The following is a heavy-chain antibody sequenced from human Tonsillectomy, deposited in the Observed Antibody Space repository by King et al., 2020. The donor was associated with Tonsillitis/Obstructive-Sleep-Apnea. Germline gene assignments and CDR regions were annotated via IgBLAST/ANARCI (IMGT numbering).Heavy chain of an antibody. V-gene: IGHV1-18*01. J-gene: IGHJ4*02. D-gene: IGHD5-24*01. CDR3: ARDLMAGYYFDY. Sequence: VQLVQSGAEVKKPGASVKVSCKASGYTFNSFGISWVRQAPGQGLEWMGWISGFNGNTNYAQNLQGRVTMTTDTSTSTAYMELRSLRSDDTAVYYGARDLMAGYYFDYWGQGTLVTVSS. CDR2: ISGFNGNT. CDR1: GYTFNSFG.